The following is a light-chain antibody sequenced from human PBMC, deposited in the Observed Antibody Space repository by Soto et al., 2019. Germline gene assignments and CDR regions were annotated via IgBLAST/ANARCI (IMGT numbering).Light chain of an antibody. CDR1: QSISNY. V-gene: IGKV1-39*01. CDR3: QESHNTLTFT. Sequence: DIQMTQSPSSLSASVGDRVTITCRASQSISNYLNWYQQKPGKAPKLLIFAASNLQSGVPSRFSGSGSGTDFTLTISSLQPEDFATYYCQESHNTLTFTLGPGTKVDIK. J-gene: IGKJ3*01. CDR2: AAS.